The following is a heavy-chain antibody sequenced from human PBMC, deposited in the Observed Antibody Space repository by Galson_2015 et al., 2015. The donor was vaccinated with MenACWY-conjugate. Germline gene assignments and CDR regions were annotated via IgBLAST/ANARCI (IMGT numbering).Heavy chain of an antibody. CDR3: ARHPPGGRGMDV. CDR1: GYSFTTYW. J-gene: IGHJ6*02. V-gene: IGHV5-51*01. Sequence: QSGAEVKKPGESLKISCKTTGYSFTTYWIALVRQMPGTGLEWMGLISPGDSNTRYSPSFQGQVTISADKSISTAYLQWSSLKASDTAMYYCARHPPGGRGMDVWGQGTTVTVSS. D-gene: IGHD1-26*01. CDR2: ISPGDSNT.